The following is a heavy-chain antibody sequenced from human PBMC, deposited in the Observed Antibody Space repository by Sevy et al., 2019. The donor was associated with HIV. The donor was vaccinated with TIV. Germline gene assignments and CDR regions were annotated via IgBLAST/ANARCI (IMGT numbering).Heavy chain of an antibody. V-gene: IGHV3-7*01. CDR2: INQDGREK. Sequence: GGSLRLSCAASGLTFSSHWMNWVRQAPGKGPEWVANINQDGREKYYVGSVKGRFTISRDNAKNALYLQMDSLRAEDTAVYYCACGYNYGYLFDYWGQGTLVTVSS. CDR1: GLTFSSHW. CDR3: ACGYNYGYLFDY. J-gene: IGHJ4*02. D-gene: IGHD5-18*01.